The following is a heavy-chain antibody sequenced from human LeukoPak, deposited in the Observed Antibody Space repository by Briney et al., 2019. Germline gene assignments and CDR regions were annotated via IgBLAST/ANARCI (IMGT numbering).Heavy chain of an antibody. CDR2: MHYSGST. V-gene: IGHV4-39*07. D-gene: IGHD6-19*01. J-gene: IGHJ4*02. CDR1: GGSITKNGYY. CDR3: CGSGWFAGPFGY. Sequence: SETLSLTCSVSGGSITKNGYYWGWIRQSPETGLERIGSMHYSGSTYYNPSLNSRVTISVDTSKNQFSLKWTSVTAADTAVYYCCGSGWFAGPFGYWGQGALVTVSS.